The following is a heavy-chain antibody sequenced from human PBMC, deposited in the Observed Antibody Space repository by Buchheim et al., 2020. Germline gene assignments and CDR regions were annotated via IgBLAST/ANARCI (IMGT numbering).Heavy chain of an antibody. CDR3: ASSRIAARHFDY. V-gene: IGHV3-33*01. CDR2: IWYDGSNK. D-gene: IGHD6-6*01. CDR1: GFTFSSSA. Sequence: QVQLVESGGGVVQPGKFLRLSCAASGFTFSSSAMHWVRQAPGKGLEWVAVIWYDGSNKYYADSVKGRFTISRDNSKNTLYLQMNSLRAEDTAVYYCASSRIAARHFDYWGQGTL. J-gene: IGHJ4*02.